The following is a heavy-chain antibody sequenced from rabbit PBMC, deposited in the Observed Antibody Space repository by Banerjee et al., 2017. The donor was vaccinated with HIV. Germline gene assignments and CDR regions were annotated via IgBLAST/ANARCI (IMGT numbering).Heavy chain of an antibody. V-gene: IGHV1S7*01. Sequence: QLVESGGGLVTLGGSLKLSCKASGIDFSSYGISWVRQAPGKGLEWIGIIYGGSGSTDYASWVNARFTISSDNAQNTVDLQMNSLTAADTATYFCASYYSDGYAGDAYATGGYYFNLWGPGTLVTVS. CDR2: IYGGSGST. CDR3: ASYYSDGYAGDAYATGGYYFNL. D-gene: IGHD6-1*01. J-gene: IGHJ4*01. CDR1: GIDFSSYG.